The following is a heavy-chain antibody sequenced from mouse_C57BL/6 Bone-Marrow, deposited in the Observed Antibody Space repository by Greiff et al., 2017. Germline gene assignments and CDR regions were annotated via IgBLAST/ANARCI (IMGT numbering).Heavy chain of an antibody. V-gene: IGHV5-4*03. D-gene: IGHD1-1*01. J-gene: IGHJ3*01. CDR1: GFTFSSYS. CDR2: ISDGGSYT. Sequence: EVMLVESGGGLVKPGGSLKLSCAASGFTFSSYSMSWVRQTPEKRLEWVATISDGGSYTYYPDNVKGRFTISRDNAKNNLYLQMSQLKSEDTAMYYCARGENYYGTLFAYWGQGTLVTVSA. CDR3: ARGENYYGTLFAY.